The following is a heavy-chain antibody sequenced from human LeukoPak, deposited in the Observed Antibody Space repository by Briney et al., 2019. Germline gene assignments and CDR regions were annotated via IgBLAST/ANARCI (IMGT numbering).Heavy chain of an antibody. V-gene: IGHV3-74*01. J-gene: IGHJ4*02. Sequence: PPGGSLRLSCAASGFTFSLYWMHWVRQAPGKGPVWVSRINVDGRSTAYADSVKGRFTISRDNAKNTLYLQMNSLRAEDTAVYYCVRELKRVGEKAVPPYWGQGALVTV. CDR2: INVDGRST. CDR3: VRELKRVGEKAVPPY. CDR1: GFTFSLYW. D-gene: IGHD3-10*01.